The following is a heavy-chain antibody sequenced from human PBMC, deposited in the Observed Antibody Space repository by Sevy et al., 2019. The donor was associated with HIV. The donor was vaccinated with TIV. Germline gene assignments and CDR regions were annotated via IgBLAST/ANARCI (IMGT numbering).Heavy chain of an antibody. D-gene: IGHD2-21*02. V-gene: IGHV3-9*01. CDR1: GFAFDDYT. J-gene: IGHJ4*02. Sequence: GGSLRLSCTASGFAFDDYTMHWVRQLPGKGLEWVAGIRWDNLHINYGYSVKGRFTISRYTAKNSLYLQMNSLGVDDTALYYCVRSGDWRYYFDYWGQGTLVTVSS. CDR3: VRSGDWRYYFDY. CDR2: IRWDNLHI.